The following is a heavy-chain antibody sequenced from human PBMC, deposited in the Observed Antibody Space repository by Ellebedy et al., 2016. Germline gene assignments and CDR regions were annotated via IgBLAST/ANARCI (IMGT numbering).Heavy chain of an antibody. Sequence: GGSLRLSCEASGFSFNSYAMHWVRQAPGKGLEWVAVISYDGSNKYYADSVKGRFTISRDNSRNTVFLQMSSLRPDDTTVYYCAKEAICTNDRCHWAERAMDVWGQGTTVTVSS. D-gene: IGHD2-8*01. V-gene: IGHV3-30*18. CDR2: ISYDGSNK. J-gene: IGHJ6*02. CDR1: GFSFNSYA. CDR3: AKEAICTNDRCHWAERAMDV.